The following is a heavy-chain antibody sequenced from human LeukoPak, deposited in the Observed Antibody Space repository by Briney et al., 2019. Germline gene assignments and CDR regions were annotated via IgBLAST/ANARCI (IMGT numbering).Heavy chain of an antibody. V-gene: IGHV4-59*01. CDR3: ARSTGGWSYFDY. CDR1: GGSISSNY. Sequence: PSETLSLTCTVSGGSISSNYWSWIRQPPGKRLEWIGYIYDSGTTNYNPSLKSRATISEDTPKNQFSLKLSSVTAADTAVYYCARSTGGWSYFDYWGQGTLVTVSS. CDR2: IYDSGTT. D-gene: IGHD6-19*01. J-gene: IGHJ4*02.